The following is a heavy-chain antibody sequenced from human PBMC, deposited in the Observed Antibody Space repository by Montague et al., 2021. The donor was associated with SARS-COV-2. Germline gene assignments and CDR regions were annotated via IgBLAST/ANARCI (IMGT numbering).Heavy chain of an antibody. D-gene: IGHD6-19*01. V-gene: IGHV3-48*03. Sequence: SLRLSCAASGFTFSSYQMNWVRQAPGKGLEWVSYISSSVSNKNDSDSLKGRFTISRDNAKNSLYLQMNSLRAEDTAVYYCTRDPGIAEAGSWFDYWGQGTLVTVSS. J-gene: IGHJ4*02. CDR1: GFTFSSYQ. CDR2: ISSSVSNK. CDR3: TRDPGIAEAGSWFDY.